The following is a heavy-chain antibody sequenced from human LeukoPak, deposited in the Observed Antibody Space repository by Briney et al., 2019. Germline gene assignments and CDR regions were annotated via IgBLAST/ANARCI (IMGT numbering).Heavy chain of an antibody. CDR3: ARAGAYCSGDCYNF. CDR1: GGSITSYY. J-gene: IGHJ4*02. Sequence: SETLSLTCTVSGGSITSYYWSWIRQPPGKGLEWIGYIDYSGSTNHNPSFKSRVTISVDTSKNQFSLKLNSVSAADTAVYYCARAGAYCSGDCYNFWGQGTLVTVSS. D-gene: IGHD2-21*02. CDR2: IDYSGST. V-gene: IGHV4-59*01.